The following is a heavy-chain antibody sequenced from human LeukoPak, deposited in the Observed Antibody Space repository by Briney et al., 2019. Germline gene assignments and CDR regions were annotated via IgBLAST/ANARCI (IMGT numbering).Heavy chain of an antibody. J-gene: IGHJ4*02. CDR2: IYYSGSS. V-gene: IGHV4-59*08. CDR3: ARQSYSSSWYFFDH. Sequence: SETLSLTCTVSGGSLRSYDWAWIRQPPGKGLEWIGSIYYSGSSDYNASLKSRVTISVDTSKNHFSLKPSSVTAADTAVYYCARQSYSSSWYFFDHWGQGALVTVPS. CDR1: GGSLRSYD. D-gene: IGHD6-13*01.